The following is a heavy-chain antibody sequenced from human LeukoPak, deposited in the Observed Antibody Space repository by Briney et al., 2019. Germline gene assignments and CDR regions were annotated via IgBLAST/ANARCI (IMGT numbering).Heavy chain of an antibody. CDR3: ARGDDSSGYYSYYYYYYMDV. D-gene: IGHD3-22*01. CDR2: INPNSGGT. J-gene: IGHJ6*03. CDR1: GYTFTGYY. Sequence: ASVKVSCKASGYTFTGYYMHWVRQAPGQGLEWMGWINPNSGGTNYAQKFQGRVTMTRDTSISTTYMELSGLRSDDTAVYYCARGDDSSGYYSYYYYYYMDVWGKGTTVTVSS. V-gene: IGHV1-2*02.